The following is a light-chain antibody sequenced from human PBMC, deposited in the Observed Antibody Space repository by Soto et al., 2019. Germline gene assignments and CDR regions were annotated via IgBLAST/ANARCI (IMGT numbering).Light chain of an antibody. CDR3: QSYDSSLSGSV. V-gene: IGLV1-40*01. J-gene: IGLJ3*02. Sequence: QSVLTQPPSVSGAPGQRVTISCTGSSSNIGASYSVHWYQQLPGTPPKLLIYGNSNRPSGVPDRFSGSKSGTSASLAITGLQAEDEADYYCQSYDSSLSGSVFGGGTQLTVL. CDR2: GNS. CDR1: SSNIGASYS.